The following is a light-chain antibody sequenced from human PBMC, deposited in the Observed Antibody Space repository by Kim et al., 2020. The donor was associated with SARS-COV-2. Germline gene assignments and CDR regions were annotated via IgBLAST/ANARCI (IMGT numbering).Light chain of an antibody. CDR2: AAD. J-gene: IGKJ4*01. Sequence: VSPGERATLYCRASQNIGRTLAWYQHKRGQTPRLFIYAADTRATGVPARFTASGSGTEFTLTISGLQSEDFAIYYCQQYNQWPLTFGGGTKVDIK. V-gene: IGKV3-15*01. CDR3: QQYNQWPLT. CDR1: QNIGRT.